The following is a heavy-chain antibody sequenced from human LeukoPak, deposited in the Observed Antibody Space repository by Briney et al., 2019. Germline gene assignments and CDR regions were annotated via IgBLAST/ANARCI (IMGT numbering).Heavy chain of an antibody. CDR2: INGDGSST. CDR1: GFIFSQFW. D-gene: IGHD2-21*02. CDR3: ARDPSNCGGDCYHFDY. J-gene: IGHJ4*02. V-gene: IGHV3-74*01. Sequence: GGSLRLSCAGSGFIFSQFWMQWVRQVPGKGLVWVSRINGDGSSTNYADSVKGRFTISRDNAKNSLYLQMNSLRAEDTAVYYCARDPSNCGGDCYHFDYWGQGTLVTVSS.